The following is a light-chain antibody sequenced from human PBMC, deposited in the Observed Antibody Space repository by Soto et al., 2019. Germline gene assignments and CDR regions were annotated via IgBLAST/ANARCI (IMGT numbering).Light chain of an antibody. V-gene: IGKV3-20*01. Sequence: VLAQSPATLSLSPGEIATLSCRASQSVSNNYLAWYQQKPGQAPRLLIYGASNRATGIPDRFSGSGSGTDFTLTISRLEPEDFAVYYCQQYGSSGTFGQGTKVDIK. CDR1: QSVSNNY. CDR3: QQYGSSGT. J-gene: IGKJ1*01. CDR2: GAS.